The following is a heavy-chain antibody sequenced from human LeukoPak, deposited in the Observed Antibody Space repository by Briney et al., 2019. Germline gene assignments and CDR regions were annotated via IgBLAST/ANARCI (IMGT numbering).Heavy chain of an antibody. CDR3: TTSSAYLNY. D-gene: IGHD3-22*01. CDR1: GFTFNIYS. Sequence: GGSLRLSCVASGFTFNIYSMDWVRQAPGKGLEWVSYMTGTSDIIKYADSVKGRFTVSRDNAKNSLYLQMNSLRAEDTAVYYCTTSSAYLNYWGQGTLVTVSS. V-gene: IGHV3-48*01. J-gene: IGHJ4*02. CDR2: MTGTSDII.